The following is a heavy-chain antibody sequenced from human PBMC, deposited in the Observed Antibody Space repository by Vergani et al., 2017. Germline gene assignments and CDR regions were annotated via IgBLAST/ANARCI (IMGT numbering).Heavy chain of an antibody. CDR3: ARDKVGATYVDY. CDR2: IWYDGSNK. D-gene: IGHD1-26*01. V-gene: IGHV3-33*08. Sequence: QVQLVESGGGVVQPGRSLRLSCAASGFTFSSYAMHWVRQAPGKGLEWVAVIWYDGSNKYYADSVKGRFTISRDNSKNTLYLQMNSLRAEDTAVYYCARDKVGATYVDYWGQGTLVTVSS. CDR1: GFTFSSYA. J-gene: IGHJ4*02.